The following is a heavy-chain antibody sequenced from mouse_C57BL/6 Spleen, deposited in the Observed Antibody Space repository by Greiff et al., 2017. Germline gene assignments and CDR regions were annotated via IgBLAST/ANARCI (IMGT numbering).Heavy chain of an antibody. V-gene: IGHV1-4*01. D-gene: IGHD1-1*01. CDR3: ARDYGSSPFDY. Sequence: VKVVESGAELARPGASVTMSCKASGYTFTSYTMHWVKQRPGQGLEWIGYINPSSGYTKYNQKFKDKATLTADKSSSTAYMQLRSLTSEDSAVYYCARDYGSSPFDYWGQGTTLTVSA. J-gene: IGHJ2*01. CDR2: INPSSGYT. CDR1: GYTFTSYT.